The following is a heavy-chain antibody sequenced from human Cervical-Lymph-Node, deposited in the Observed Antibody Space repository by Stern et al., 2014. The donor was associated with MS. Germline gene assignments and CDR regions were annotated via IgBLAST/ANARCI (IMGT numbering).Heavy chain of an antibody. CDR2: INPDSGGT. J-gene: IGHJ4*02. CDR3: ARQTASYVSSHLDY. Sequence: VQLVQSGADVKKPGASVNVSCKTYGYTFIDHYVHWVRQAPGQGLEWKGRINPDSGGTSYAQRVRGRVTMTKDKSNRTASHVLGSLRSYDTAVYYCARQTASYVSSHLDYWGQGTLVTVSS. D-gene: IGHD3-22*01. V-gene: IGHV1-2*06. CDR1: GYTFIDHY.